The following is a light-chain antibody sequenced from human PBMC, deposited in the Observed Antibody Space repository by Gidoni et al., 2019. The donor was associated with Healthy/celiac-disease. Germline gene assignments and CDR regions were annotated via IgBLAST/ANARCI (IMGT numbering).Light chain of an antibody. CDR3: QQSYSTPLYT. J-gene: IGKJ2*01. V-gene: IGKV1-39*01. CDR2: AAS. CDR1: ASISSY. Sequence: DIQMTQSPSSLSASVGDRVTITCRASASISSYLNWYQHKPGKAPKLLNYAASSLQSGVPSRFSGSGSGTDFTLTISSLQPEDFATYYCQQSYSTPLYTFGQGTKLEIK.